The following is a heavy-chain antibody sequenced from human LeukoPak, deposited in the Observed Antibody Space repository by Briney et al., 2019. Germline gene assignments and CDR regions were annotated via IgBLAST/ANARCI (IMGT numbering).Heavy chain of an antibody. J-gene: IGHJ2*01. CDR1: GDSISTYY. V-gene: IGHV4-59*08. CDR3: ARHRWVTTGWYFDL. CDR2: IDNSGST. D-gene: IGHD4-17*01. Sequence: PSETLSLTCTIFGDSISTYYWSWIRQSPGKGLEWVGSIDNSGSTNHNPSLKSRVTILVDTSKDQFSLRVTSMTAADTAGYYCARHRWVTTGWYFDLWGRGTLVSVSS.